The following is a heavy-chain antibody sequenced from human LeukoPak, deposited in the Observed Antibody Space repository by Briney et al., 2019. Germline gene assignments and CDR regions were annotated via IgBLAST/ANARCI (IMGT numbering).Heavy chain of an antibody. CDR2: MNTNSGNT. J-gene: IGHJ5*02. CDR3: ASRRRMSSGWYGNWFDP. D-gene: IGHD6-19*01. V-gene: IGHV1-8*01. Sequence: GASVKVCCKDSGYTFTMYDINWVRQAKGQGRERMGWMNTNSGNTGYTQKFQGRVTMTRNTSISTAYMELSRLRSEDTAVYYCASRRRMSSGWYGNWFDPWGQGTLVTVSS. CDR1: GYTFTMYD.